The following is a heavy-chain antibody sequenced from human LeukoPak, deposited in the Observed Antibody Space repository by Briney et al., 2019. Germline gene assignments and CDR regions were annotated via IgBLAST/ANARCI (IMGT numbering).Heavy chain of an antibody. Sequence: GRSLRLSCAASGLTFSSYGMHWVRQAPGKGLEWVAVIWYDGSNKYYADSVKGRFTISRDNSKNTLYLQMNSLRAEDTAVYYCAKDAHYYDSSGYLGYWGQGTLVTVSS. J-gene: IGHJ4*02. CDR3: AKDAHYYDSSGYLGY. CDR1: GLTFSSYG. CDR2: IWYDGSNK. D-gene: IGHD3-22*01. V-gene: IGHV3-33*06.